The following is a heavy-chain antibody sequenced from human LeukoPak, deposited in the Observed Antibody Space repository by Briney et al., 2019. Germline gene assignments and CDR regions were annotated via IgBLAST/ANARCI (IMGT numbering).Heavy chain of an antibody. CDR1: GGSINSYY. CDR3: ARDRRYYYYMDV. Sequence: SETLSLTCTVSGGSINSYYCSWIRQPPGKGLEWIGFIYYNGSTNYNPSLKSRVTISVDTSKNQFSLKLSSVTAADTAVYYCARDRRYYYYMDVWGKGTTVTVSS. J-gene: IGHJ6*03. V-gene: IGHV4-59*01. CDR2: IYYNGST.